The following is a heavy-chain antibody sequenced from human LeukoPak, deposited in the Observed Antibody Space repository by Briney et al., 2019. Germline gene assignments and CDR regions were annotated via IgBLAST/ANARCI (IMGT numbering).Heavy chain of an antibody. CDR2: IRYDGFNK. CDR3: ARLSGVYFDY. V-gene: IGHV3-30*02. D-gene: IGHD2-15*01. J-gene: IGHJ4*02. CDR1: GFTFSSYG. Sequence: GGSLRLSCAASGFTFSSYGIHWVRQAPGKGLEWVAFIRYDGFNKYYADSVKGRFTISRDNAKNSLYLQMNSLRAEDTAVYYCARLSGVYFDYWGQGTLVTVSS.